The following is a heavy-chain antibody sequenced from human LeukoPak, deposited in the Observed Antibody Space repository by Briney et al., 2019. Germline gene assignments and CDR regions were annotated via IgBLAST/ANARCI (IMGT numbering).Heavy chain of an antibody. Sequence: GGSLRLSCAASGFTFSDYYMSWVRQAPGKGLEWVSSISSSSSYIYYADSVKGRFTISRDNAKNSLYLQMNSLRAEDTAVYYCARATYYYDSSGYYWFDPWGQGTLVTVSS. V-gene: IGHV3-11*06. J-gene: IGHJ5*02. D-gene: IGHD3-22*01. CDR2: ISSSSSYI. CDR3: ARATYYYDSSGYYWFDP. CDR1: GFTFSDYY.